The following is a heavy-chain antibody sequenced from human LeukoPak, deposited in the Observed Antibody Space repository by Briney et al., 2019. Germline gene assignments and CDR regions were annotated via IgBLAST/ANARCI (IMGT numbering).Heavy chain of an antibody. CDR2: IYYSGNT. J-gene: IGHJ4*02. D-gene: IGHD2-21*02. CDR3: ARQPIVVVTATTFPISRYFDY. V-gene: IGHV4-39*01. CDR1: GGSISSSSYY. Sequence: PSETLSLTCTVSGGSISSSSYYWGWIRQPPGKGLEWIGSIYYSGNTYYKPSLKSRVTISVDTSKNQFSLKLSSVTAADTAVYYCARQPIVVVTATTFPISRYFDYWGQGTLVTVSS.